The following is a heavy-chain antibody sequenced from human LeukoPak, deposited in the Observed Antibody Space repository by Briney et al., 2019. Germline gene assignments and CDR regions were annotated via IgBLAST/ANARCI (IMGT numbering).Heavy chain of an antibody. Sequence: GGSLRLSCAASGFTFNSYEMNWVRQAPGKGLEWVSYISSSGSTIYYADSVKGRFTISRDNAKNSLYLQMNSLRAEDTTVYYCARDLVGASHYFDYWGQGTLVTVSS. J-gene: IGHJ4*02. CDR1: GFTFNSYE. D-gene: IGHD1-26*01. CDR3: ARDLVGASHYFDY. V-gene: IGHV3-48*03. CDR2: ISSSGSTI.